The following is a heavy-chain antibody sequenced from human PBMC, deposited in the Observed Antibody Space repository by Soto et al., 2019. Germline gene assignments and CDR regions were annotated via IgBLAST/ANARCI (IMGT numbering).Heavy chain of an antibody. CDR3: ARHLTYCSAGSCYSDFPYYGMDV. Sequence: SETLSLTFTVSGGSISSGSYYWGWIRQPPGKGLEWIGSIFYSGSTYYNPSLKSRVTISVDTSKNQFSLKLSSVTAADTAVYYCARHLTYCSAGSCYSDFPYYGMDVWGQGTTVT. CDR2: IFYSGST. V-gene: IGHV4-39*01. D-gene: IGHD2-15*01. J-gene: IGHJ6*02. CDR1: GGSISSGSYY.